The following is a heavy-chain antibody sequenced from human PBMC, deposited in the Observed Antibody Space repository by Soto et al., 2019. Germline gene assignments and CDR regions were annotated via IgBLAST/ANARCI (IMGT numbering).Heavy chain of an antibody. D-gene: IGHD4-17*01. V-gene: IGHV3-23*01. J-gene: IGHJ3*01. CDR3: GKDPNGDYFGTFEF. CDR1: GLSFDNYA. CDR2: ITGNGAVT. Sequence: EVQFLESGGGVVRPGGSLRLSCVASGLSFDNYAMNWVRQSPGKGLEWVACITGNGAVTSYTDSVRGRFTISRDNSKNTLYLQMDSLRADDTAVYYCGKDPNGDYFGTFEFWGQGTTVTVSS.